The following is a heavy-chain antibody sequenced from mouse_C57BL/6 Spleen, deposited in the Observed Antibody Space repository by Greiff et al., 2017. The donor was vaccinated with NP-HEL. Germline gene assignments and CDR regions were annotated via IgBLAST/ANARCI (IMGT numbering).Heavy chain of an antibody. CDR1: GFSLSTFGMG. D-gene: IGHD1-1*01. V-gene: IGHV8-8*01. CDR2: IWWDDDK. CDR3: ARELYYYGSSYGYFDV. Sequence: QVTLKESGPGILQPSQTLSLTCSFSGFSLSTFGMGVGWIRQPSGKGLEWLAHIWWDDDKYYNPALKSRLTISKDTSKNQVFLKIANVDTADTATYYCARELYYYGSSYGYFDVWGTGTTVTVSS. J-gene: IGHJ1*03.